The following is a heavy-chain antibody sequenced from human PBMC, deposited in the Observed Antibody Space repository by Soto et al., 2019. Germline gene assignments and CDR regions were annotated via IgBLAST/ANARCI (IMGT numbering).Heavy chain of an antibody. D-gene: IGHD3-10*01. CDR1: GYTFTGAY. J-gene: IGHJ6*02. CDR3: ARDFTTRSYGVDV. V-gene: IGHV1-2*02. CDR2: INPNSGGT. Sequence: QAQLVQSGAEVKKPGASVKVSCKASGYTFTGAYIHLVRQAPGQGLEWMGCINPNSGGTEFAQQFQGRVTVPRDTSITSVYMEMNRLRSDDTGVYYCARDFTTRSYGVDVWGQGTAVTVSS.